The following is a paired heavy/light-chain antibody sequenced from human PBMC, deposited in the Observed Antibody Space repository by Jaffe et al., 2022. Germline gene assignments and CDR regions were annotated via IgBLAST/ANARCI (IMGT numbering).Light chain of an antibody. Sequence: DIQLTQSPSFLSASVGDRVTITCRASQGVSSYLVWYQQKPGKAPNLLIYGASTLQSGVPSRFSGSGSGTEFTLTISSLQPEDFATYYCQQHNSYPLTFGPGTKVNVK. CDR3: QQHNSYPLT. J-gene: IGKJ3*01. V-gene: IGKV1-9*01. CDR1: QGVSSY. CDR2: GAS.
Heavy chain of an antibody. CDR3: ARGARCSGGACYVDGFDI. J-gene: IGHJ3*02. V-gene: IGHV3-72*01. CDR1: GFIFSDHY. CDR2: IRNTFYSYTT. D-gene: IGHD2-8*02. Sequence: EVQLVESGGGLVQSGGSLKLSCVASGFIFSDHYMDWVRQSPGMGLEWVGRIRNTFYSYTTEYAASVKGRFTISRDDSKHSVYLQMNSLKTEDTAVYYCARGARCSGGACYVDGFDIWGQGTMVTVSS.